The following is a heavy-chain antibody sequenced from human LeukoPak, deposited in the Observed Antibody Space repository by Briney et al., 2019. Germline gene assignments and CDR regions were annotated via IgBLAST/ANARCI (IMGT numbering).Heavy chain of an antibody. CDR3: AKDITPSSKSGYFDY. Sequence: GGSLRLSCAASGFTFYDYTMHWVRQAPGKGLEWVSLISWDGGSTYYADSVKGRFTIFRDNSKNSLYLQMNSLRTEDTALYYCAKDITPSSKSGYFDYWGQGTLVTVSS. V-gene: IGHV3-43*01. CDR2: ISWDGGST. J-gene: IGHJ4*02. D-gene: IGHD4-11*01. CDR1: GFTFYDYT.